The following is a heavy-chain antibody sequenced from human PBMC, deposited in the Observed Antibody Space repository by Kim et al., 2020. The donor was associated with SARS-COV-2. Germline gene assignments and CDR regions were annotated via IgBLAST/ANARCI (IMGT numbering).Heavy chain of an antibody. D-gene: IGHD6-13*01. CDR1: GFTFSSYA. V-gene: IGHV3-33*06. Sequence: GGSLRLSCAASGFTFSSYAMSWVRQAPGKGLEWVAAIWYGGGNTYYADSVKGRFTISRDNSKNTLYLQMNSLRAEDTAVYYCAKGGFGSRPTSGYHSWGQGTTVTVSS. J-gene: IGHJ6*02. CDR3: AKGGFGSRPTSGYHS. CDR2: IWYGGGNT.